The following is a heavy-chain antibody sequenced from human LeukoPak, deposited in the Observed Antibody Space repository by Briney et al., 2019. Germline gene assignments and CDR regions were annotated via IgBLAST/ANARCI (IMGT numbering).Heavy chain of an antibody. CDR1: GFTFSRYG. D-gene: IGHD3-22*01. CDR2: ISGSGGST. J-gene: IGHJ3*02. CDR3: ARSYSKWFYDAFDI. V-gene: IGHV3-23*01. Sequence: GGSLRLSCAASGFTFSRYGMHWVRQAPGKGLEWVSAISGSGGSTYYADSVKGRFTISRDNSKNTLYLQMNSLRAEDTAVYYCARSYSKWFYDAFDIWGQGTMVTVSS.